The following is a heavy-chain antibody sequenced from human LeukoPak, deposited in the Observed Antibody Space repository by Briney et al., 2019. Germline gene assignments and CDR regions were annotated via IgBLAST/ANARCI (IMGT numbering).Heavy chain of an antibody. D-gene: IGHD3-10*01. CDR2: ISRSGGST. V-gene: IGHV3-23*01. CDR1: GFTFSSYG. CDR3: AKGMGYASGSSYSYYYYMDV. J-gene: IGHJ6*03. Sequence: GGSLRLSCAASGFTFSSYGMSWVRQAPGKGLEWVSSISRSGGSTHYADSVKGRFTISRDNSKNMLSLQMNSLRAEDTAVYYCAKGMGYASGSSYSYYYYMDVWGKGTTVTISS.